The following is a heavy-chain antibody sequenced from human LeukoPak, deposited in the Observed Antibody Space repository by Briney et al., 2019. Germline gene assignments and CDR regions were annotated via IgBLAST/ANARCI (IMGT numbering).Heavy chain of an antibody. D-gene: IGHD5-24*01. Sequence: SETLSLTCTVSGGSISSSSYYWGWIRQPPGKGLEWIGSIYYSGSTYYNPSLKSRVTISVDTSKNQFSLKLSSVTAADTAVYYCARCDRDGYNSVILYYFDYWGQGTLVTVSS. V-gene: IGHV4-39*07. CDR3: ARCDRDGYNSVILYYFDY. CDR2: IYYSGST. J-gene: IGHJ4*02. CDR1: GGSISSSSYY.